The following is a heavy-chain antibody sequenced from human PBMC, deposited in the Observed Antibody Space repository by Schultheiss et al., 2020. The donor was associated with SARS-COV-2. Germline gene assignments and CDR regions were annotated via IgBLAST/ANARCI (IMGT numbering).Heavy chain of an antibody. D-gene: IGHD4-17*01. Sequence: SETLSLTCAVYGGSFSGYYWSWIRQPAGKGLEWIGEINHSGSTNYNPSLKSRVTISVDTSKNQFSLKLSSVTAADTAVYYCASRLRGTYYYYYGMDVWGQGTTVTVSS. CDR1: GGSFSGYY. CDR3: ASRLRGTYYYYYGMDV. V-gene: IGHV4-34*01. J-gene: IGHJ6*02. CDR2: INHSGST.